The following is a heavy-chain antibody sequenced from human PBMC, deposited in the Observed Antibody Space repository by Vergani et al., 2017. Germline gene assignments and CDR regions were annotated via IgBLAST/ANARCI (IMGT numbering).Heavy chain of an antibody. D-gene: IGHD5-12*01. V-gene: IGHV3-23*01. CDR3: AKENPRKSGYDYLYYDHAMDV. CDR2: ISGSGGST. Sequence: EVQLLESGGDLVQPGGSLRLSCAASGFTFNHYAMNWVRQAPGKGLEWVSGISGSGGSTYYAGSVKGRFTISRDSSKNTLYLQMNSLSAGDTAVYYCAKENPRKSGYDYLYYDHAMDVWGQGTTVTVSS. CDR1: GFTFNHYA. J-gene: IGHJ6*02.